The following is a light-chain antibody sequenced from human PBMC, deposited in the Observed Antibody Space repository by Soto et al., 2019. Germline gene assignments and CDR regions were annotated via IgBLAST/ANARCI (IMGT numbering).Light chain of an antibody. V-gene: IGLV2-14*01. CDR3: SSYTDFSLYV. J-gene: IGLJ1*01. CDR2: DVS. Sequence: SVLTQPASVSGSPGRSISISCAGTSADIGAYDHVSWYQQHPGKAPKLIIYDVSSRPSGVSNRFSGSKSANTASLTIFGLQAEDEADYFCSSYTDFSLYVFGTGTKVTVL. CDR1: SADIGAYDH.